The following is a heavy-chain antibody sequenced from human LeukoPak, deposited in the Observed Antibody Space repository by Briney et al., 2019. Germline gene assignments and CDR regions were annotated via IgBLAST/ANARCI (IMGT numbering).Heavy chain of an antibody. CDR1: GGSFSGYF. CDR3: ARFGTY. CDR2: INRSGST. V-gene: IGHV4-34*01. Sequence: SETLSLTCAVYGGSFSGYFWSWIRQPPGKGLEWIGEINRSGSTTYNPSLKSRVTISVDTSKSQFSLKLNSVTAADTAVYYCARFGTYWGQGILVTVSS. D-gene: IGHD3-10*01. J-gene: IGHJ4*02.